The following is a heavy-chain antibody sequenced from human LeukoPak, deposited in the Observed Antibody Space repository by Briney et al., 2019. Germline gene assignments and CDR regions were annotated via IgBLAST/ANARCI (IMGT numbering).Heavy chain of an antibody. CDR3: ARGGGGPYYYYMDV. V-gene: IGHV3-23*01. Sequence: GGSLRLSCAASGFTFSSYGMSWVGQAPGKGLEWVSAISGSGGSTYYADSVKGRFTISRDNAKNSLYLQMNSLRAEDPAVYYCARGGGGPYYYYMDVWGKGSTVTISS. CDR2: ISGSGGST. J-gene: IGHJ6*03. CDR1: GFTFSSYG.